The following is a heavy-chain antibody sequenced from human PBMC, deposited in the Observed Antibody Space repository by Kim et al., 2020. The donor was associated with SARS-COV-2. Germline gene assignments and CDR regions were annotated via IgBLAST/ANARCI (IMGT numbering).Heavy chain of an antibody. D-gene: IGHD4-17*01. CDR1: GVTFSSYA. CDR3: AKDHYGGNLRNAFEI. V-gene: IGHV3-23*01. Sequence: GGSLRLSCAASGVTFSSYAMTWVRQAPGKGLEWVSSISGSGATTYYADSVRGRFTVSRDNSKNTLYLQMNSLRAEDTAVYYCAKDHYGGNLRNAFEICGQETMVTVSS. J-gene: IGHJ3*02. CDR2: ISGSGATT.